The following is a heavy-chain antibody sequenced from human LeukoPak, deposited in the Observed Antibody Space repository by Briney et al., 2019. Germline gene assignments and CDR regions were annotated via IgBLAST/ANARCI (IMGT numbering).Heavy chain of an antibody. D-gene: IGHD1-1*01. CDR1: EFTFSSTW. J-gene: IGHJ6*02. CDR3: VRDRYFNLDV. V-gene: IGHV3-74*01. Sequence: PGGSLRLSCAASEFTFSSTWMHWVRQAPGKGLKWVSLIKSDGSSTTYADSVKGRFTISRDNAKNTLYLQMNSLRADDTAVYYCVRDRYFNLDVWGQGTTVTVSS. CDR2: IKSDGSST.